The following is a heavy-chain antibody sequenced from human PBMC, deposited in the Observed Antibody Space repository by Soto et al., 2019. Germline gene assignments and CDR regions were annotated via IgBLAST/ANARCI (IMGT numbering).Heavy chain of an antibody. D-gene: IGHD6-13*01. Sequence: SETLSLTCTVSGGSITSSAYPWSWIRQHPGGGLEWIGYIYYSGSTYYNPSLKSRVTISVDTSKNQFSLKLSSVTAADTAVYYCARLLAAVTVPPRRWLDPWGQGSLVT. CDR1: GGSITSSAYP. J-gene: IGHJ5*02. CDR3: ARLLAAVTVPPRRWLDP. V-gene: IGHV4-31*03. CDR2: IYYSGST.